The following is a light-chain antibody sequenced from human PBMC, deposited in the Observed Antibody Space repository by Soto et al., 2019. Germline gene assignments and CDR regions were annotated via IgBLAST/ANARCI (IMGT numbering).Light chain of an antibody. Sequence: SYELTQPPSVSVAPGQTAKITCGGDNIGSKSVHWYHQKAGQAPVLVVFDDSDRPSGIPDRFSGSNSGNTATLTIGRVEVGDEADYYCEVWHSTNDHYVFGTGTKVTVL. J-gene: IGLJ1*01. CDR2: DDS. CDR3: EVWHSTNDHYV. V-gene: IGLV3-21*02. CDR1: NIGSKS.